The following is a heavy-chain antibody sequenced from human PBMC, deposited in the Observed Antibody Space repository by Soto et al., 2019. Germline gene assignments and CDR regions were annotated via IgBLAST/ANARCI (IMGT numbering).Heavy chain of an antibody. CDR2: IYWDDNK. Sequence: QITLKESGPTLVKPTQTLTLTCTFSGFSLSNRGMGVGWIRQPPGKALEWLALIYWDDNKRYSPSLKSRLTIAKDTSKNQVVLTMTNMDPLDTSTYYCANRMTGTTDDACDIWGQGTMVTVSS. CDR1: GFSLSNRGMG. CDR3: ANRMTGTTDDACDI. V-gene: IGHV2-5*02. J-gene: IGHJ3*02. D-gene: IGHD1-20*01.